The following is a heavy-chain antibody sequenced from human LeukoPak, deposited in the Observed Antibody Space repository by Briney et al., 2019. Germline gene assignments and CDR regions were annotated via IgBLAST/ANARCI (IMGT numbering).Heavy chain of an antibody. J-gene: IGHJ4*02. Sequence: SQTLSLTCALSGDNLSSNSAAWNWFRQSPTRGLEWLGRTYYRSKWYNDDAVSVKSRITINPDTSKNQFSLQLNSVTPEDTAVYDCARGIGNLDYWGQGTLVTVSS. CDR2: TYYRSKWYN. CDR1: GDNLSSNSAA. D-gene: IGHD1-1*01. V-gene: IGHV6-1*01. CDR3: ARGIGNLDY.